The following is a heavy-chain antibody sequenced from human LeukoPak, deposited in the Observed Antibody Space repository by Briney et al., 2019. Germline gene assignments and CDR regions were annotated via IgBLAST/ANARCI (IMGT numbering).Heavy chain of an antibody. CDR2: ISSSSSYI. CDR1: GFTFSSYS. V-gene: IGHV3-21*01. Sequence: GGSLRLSCAASGFTFSSYSMNWVRQAPGKGLEWVSSISSSSSYIYYADSVKGRFTISRDNAKNSLYLQMNSLRAEDTAVYYCARDGSELNDFDYWGQGTLVTVSS. J-gene: IGHJ4*02. CDR3: ARDGSELNDFDY. D-gene: IGHD1-26*01.